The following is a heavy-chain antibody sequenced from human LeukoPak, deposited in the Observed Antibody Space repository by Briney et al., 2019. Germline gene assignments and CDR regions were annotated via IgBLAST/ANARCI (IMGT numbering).Heavy chain of an antibody. CDR3: ARSSSGFDP. J-gene: IGHJ5*02. CDR2: IYYSGNT. D-gene: IGHD2-2*01. V-gene: IGHV4-39*01. CDR1: GDSFSNTYYY. Sequence: PSETLSLTCSVSGDSFSNTYYYWSWIRQPPGKGPEWIGSIYYSGNTYYNPSLETRLSLFVDTSKNQFSLRLTSMTAADTAVYYCARSSSGFDPWGQGTLVTVSS.